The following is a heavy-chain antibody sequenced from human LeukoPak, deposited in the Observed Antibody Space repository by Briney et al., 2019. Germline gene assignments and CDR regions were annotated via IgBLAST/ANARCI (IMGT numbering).Heavy chain of an antibody. J-gene: IGHJ6*03. CDR2: INPSGGST. CDR1: GYTFTSYY. V-gene: IGHV1-46*01. CDR3: ARDGSRTTVVTPYYYYYYMDV. D-gene: IGHD4-23*01. Sequence: APVKVSCKASGYTFTSYYMHWVRQAPGQGLEWMGIINPSGGSTSYAQKFQGRVTMTRDTSTSTVYMELSSLRSEDTAVYYCARDGSRTTVVTPYYYYYYMDVWGKGTTVTVSS.